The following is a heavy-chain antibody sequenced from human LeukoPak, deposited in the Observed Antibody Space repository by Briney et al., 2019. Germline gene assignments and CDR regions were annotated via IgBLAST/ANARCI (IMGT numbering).Heavy chain of an antibody. J-gene: IGHJ6*04. CDR2: FDPEDGET. Sequence: GAPVKVSCKVSGYTLTELSMHWVRQAPGKGLEWMGGFDPEDGETIYAQKFQGRVTMTEDTSTDTAYMELSSLRSEDTAVYYCATDRRYCSSTSCPRRDVWGKGTTVTVSS. D-gene: IGHD2-2*01. V-gene: IGHV1-24*01. CDR1: GYTLTELS. CDR3: ATDRRYCSSTSCPRRDV.